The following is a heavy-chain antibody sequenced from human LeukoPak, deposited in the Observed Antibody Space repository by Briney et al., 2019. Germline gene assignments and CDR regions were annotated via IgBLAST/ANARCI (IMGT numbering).Heavy chain of an antibody. D-gene: IGHD2-15*01. CDR3: ARESVGGDYFDD. J-gene: IGHJ4*02. CDR1: GYTFTSYA. V-gene: IGHV1-3*01. Sequence: ASVEVSCKASGYTFTSYAMHWVRQAPGQRLEWMGWINAGNGNTKYAQKFQGRVTITRDTSASTAYMELSSLRSEDTAVYYCARESVGGDYFDDWGQGTLVTVSS. CDR2: INAGNGNT.